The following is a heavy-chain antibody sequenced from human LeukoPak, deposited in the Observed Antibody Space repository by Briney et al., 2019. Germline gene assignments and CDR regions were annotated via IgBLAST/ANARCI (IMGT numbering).Heavy chain of an antibody. V-gene: IGHV3-33*06. Sequence: GGSLRLSCAASGFTFSSYGMHWVRQAPGKGLEWVAVIWYDGSNKYYADSVKGRFTISRDNSKNTLYLQMNSLRAEDTAVYYCAKGSYYDSSGSFYFDYWGQGTLVTVSP. CDR2: IWYDGSNK. CDR3: AKGSYYDSSGSFYFDY. J-gene: IGHJ4*02. D-gene: IGHD3-22*01. CDR1: GFTFSSYG.